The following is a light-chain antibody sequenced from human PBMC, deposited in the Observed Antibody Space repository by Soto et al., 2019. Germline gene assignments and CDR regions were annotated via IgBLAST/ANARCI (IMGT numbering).Light chain of an antibody. J-gene: IGKJ1*01. Sequence: IVLTHSPSTLSLSPLYRATLSFGASQSISTNLVWYQQKPGQAPRLLMYDVSNRATGTPARFSGSGSGTDFTLTISSLEAEDFAVYYCQQRTKWPWTLGQGTKVDIK. V-gene: IGKV3-11*01. CDR3: QQRTKWPWT. CDR2: DVS. CDR1: QSISTN.